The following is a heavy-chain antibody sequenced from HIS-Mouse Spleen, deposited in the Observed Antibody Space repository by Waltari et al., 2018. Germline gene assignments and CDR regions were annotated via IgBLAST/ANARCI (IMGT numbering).Heavy chain of an antibody. D-gene: IGHD3-10*01. CDR1: GFTFSSYG. CDR3: AKKPPPLPVRDAFDI. J-gene: IGHJ3*02. V-gene: IGHV3-30*18. Sequence: QVQLVESGGGVVQPGRSLRLSCAASGFTFSSYGMHWVHQAPGKGMKWVEVIQYDGSNKDYADSVKGRFNISRDNSKNTLYLQMNSLRAEDTAVYYCAKKPPPLPVRDAFDIWGQGTMVTVSS. CDR2: IQYDGSNK.